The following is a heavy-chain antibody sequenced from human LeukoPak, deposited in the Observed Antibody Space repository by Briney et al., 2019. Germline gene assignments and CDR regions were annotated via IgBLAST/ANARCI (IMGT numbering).Heavy chain of an antibody. J-gene: IGHJ1*01. CDR1: GYTFTGYY. CDR3: ARYRNYYDSSGYYYVEYFQH. D-gene: IGHD3-22*01. Sequence: ASVKVSCKASGYTFTGYYMHWVRQAPGQGLEWMGWINPNSDGTNYAQKFQGRVTMTRDTSISTAYMELSRLRSDDTAVYYCARYRNYYDSSGYYYVEYFQHWGQGTLVTVSS. V-gene: IGHV1-2*02. CDR2: INPNSDGT.